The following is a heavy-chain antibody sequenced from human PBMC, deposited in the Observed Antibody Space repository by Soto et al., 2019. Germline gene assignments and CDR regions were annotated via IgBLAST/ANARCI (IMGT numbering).Heavy chain of an antibody. CDR3: ARVDLRDPYSIQLWPTGGMDV. Sequence: ASVKVSCKASGYTFTSYFMHCVRQAPGQGLEWMGIINPSGGSTSYAQKFQGRVTMTRDTSTSTVYMELSSLRSEDTAVYYCARVDLRDPYSIQLWPTGGMDVWGQGTTVTVSS. D-gene: IGHD5-18*01. CDR1: GYTFTSYF. CDR2: INPSGGST. V-gene: IGHV1-46*01. J-gene: IGHJ6*02.